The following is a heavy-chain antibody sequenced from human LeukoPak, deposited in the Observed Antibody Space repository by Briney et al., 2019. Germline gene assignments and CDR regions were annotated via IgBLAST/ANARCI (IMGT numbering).Heavy chain of an antibody. CDR1: GFTFSNYW. CDR2: IKQDRSEK. CDR3: ARSKWFGSQELDY. Sequence: PGGSLRLSCAASGFTFSNYWMSWVRQAPGKGLEWVANIKQDRSEKYYVDSVKGRFTISRDNAKNSLYLQMNSLRAEDTAVYYCARSKWFGSQELDYWGQGTLVTVSS. J-gene: IGHJ4*02. D-gene: IGHD3-10*01. V-gene: IGHV3-7*01.